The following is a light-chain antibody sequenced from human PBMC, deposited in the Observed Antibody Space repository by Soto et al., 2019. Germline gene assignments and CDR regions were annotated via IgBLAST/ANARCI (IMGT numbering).Light chain of an antibody. CDR1: MRDVGGYNY. CDR2: EVS. J-gene: IGLJ2*01. V-gene: IGLV2-8*01. CDR3: SSYAGSNNL. Sequence: QSVLTQPASVSGSAGQSITISCSGTMRDVGGYNYVSWYQQHPGKAPKLMIYEVSKRPSGVPDRFSGSKSGNTASLTVSGLQAEDEADYYCSSYAGSNNLFGGGTKLTVL.